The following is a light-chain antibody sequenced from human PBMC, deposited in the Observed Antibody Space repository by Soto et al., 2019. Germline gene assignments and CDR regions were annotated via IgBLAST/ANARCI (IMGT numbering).Light chain of an antibody. CDR1: SRDVGCYNY. CDR2: EVS. V-gene: IGLV2-14*01. J-gene: IGLJ1*01. Sequence: QSIVTEPACVTVYPGQSITISHTGTSRDVGCYNYVAWYQHHPGKSPKLMIYEVSTRPSGVSNRFSGSKSGNTASLTISGLQAEDEADYYCSSYTSSSALFVFGTETKVTAL. CDR3: SSYTSSSALFV.